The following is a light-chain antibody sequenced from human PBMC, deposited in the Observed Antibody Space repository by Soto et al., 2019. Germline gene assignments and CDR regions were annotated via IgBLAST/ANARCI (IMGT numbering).Light chain of an antibody. Sequence: QSALTQPASVSGSPGQSITISCTGTSSDVGGYNYVSWYQQHPGTAPQLMIYDVSNRPSGVSNRFSGSKSGTTASLTISGLQAEDEADYYCGSYASSSTLLYVFGTGTKLTVL. J-gene: IGLJ1*01. CDR2: DVS. V-gene: IGLV2-14*01. CDR3: GSYASSSTLLYV. CDR1: SSDVGGYNY.